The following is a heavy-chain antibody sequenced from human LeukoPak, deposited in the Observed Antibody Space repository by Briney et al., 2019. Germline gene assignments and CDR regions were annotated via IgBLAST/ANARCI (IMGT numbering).Heavy chain of an antibody. Sequence: GESLKISCTVSGLSFTTYWIGWVRQMPGKGLEWMGIIFPGDSDTRYSPSFQGQVTISADKSISTAYLQWSSLKASDTAMYYCVRRRWELLPSGAFDIWGQGTMVSVSS. CDR1: GLSFTTYW. CDR3: VRRRWELLPSGAFDI. CDR2: IFPGDSDT. D-gene: IGHD1-26*01. J-gene: IGHJ3*02. V-gene: IGHV5-51*01.